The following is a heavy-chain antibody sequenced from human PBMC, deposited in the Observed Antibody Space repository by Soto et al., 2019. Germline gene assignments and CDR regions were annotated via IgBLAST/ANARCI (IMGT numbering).Heavy chain of an antibody. CDR1: GFNFSDYA. V-gene: IGHV3-30*18. CDR3: AKDWATPVAGRFLDS. D-gene: IGHD6-19*01. Sequence: LRLSCAASGFNFSDYAMHWVRQAPGKGLEWLAIISYEGSNKYSAGSVKGRFTISRDNSKNTLYLQMNSLRPEDTAVYYCAKDWATPVAGRFLDSWGQGTPVTVSS. J-gene: IGHJ4*02. CDR2: ISYEGSNK.